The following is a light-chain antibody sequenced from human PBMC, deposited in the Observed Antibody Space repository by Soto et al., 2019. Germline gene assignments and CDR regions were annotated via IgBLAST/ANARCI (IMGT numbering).Light chain of an antibody. CDR2: GAS. CDR1: QSVSGN. V-gene: IGKV3-15*01. J-gene: IGKJ3*01. Sequence: EIVMTQSPATLSVSPGERATLSCRASQSVSGNLAWYQQKPGQAPRLLIYGASTRATGIPARFGGSGSGTEFTLTISSLQSEDFAVYYCQQYNNWPPFTFGPGTKVDIK. CDR3: QQYNNWPPFT.